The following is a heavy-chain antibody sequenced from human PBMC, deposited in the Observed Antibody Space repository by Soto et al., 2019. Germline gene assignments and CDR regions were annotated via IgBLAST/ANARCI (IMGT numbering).Heavy chain of an antibody. CDR2: ISYSGRT. D-gene: IGHD4-17*01. CDR1: GASIITDNYF. Sequence: SETLSLTCTVSGASIITDNYFWVWIRQSPRRGLELIGSISYSGRTYDNPSLQSRVTISIDASKKQFSLKLTSVTTADTAVYYCARRRASDYGGNHHPYYFDRWGQGALVTVSS. CDR3: ARRRASDYGGNHHPYYFDR. J-gene: IGHJ4*02. V-gene: IGHV4-39*01.